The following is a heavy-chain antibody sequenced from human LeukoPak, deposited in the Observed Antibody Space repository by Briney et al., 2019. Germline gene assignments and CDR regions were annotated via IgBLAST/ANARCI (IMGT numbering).Heavy chain of an antibody. Sequence: GASVKVSCKASGYTFTSYYMHWVRQAPGQGLEWMGIINPSGGSTSYAQKFQGRVTMTRDMSTSTVYMELSSLRSEDTAVYYCARSHMVRGPYGAFDIWGQGTMVTVSS. CDR1: GYTFTSYY. J-gene: IGHJ3*02. CDR3: ARSHMVRGPYGAFDI. V-gene: IGHV1-46*01. CDR2: INPSGGST. D-gene: IGHD3-10*01.